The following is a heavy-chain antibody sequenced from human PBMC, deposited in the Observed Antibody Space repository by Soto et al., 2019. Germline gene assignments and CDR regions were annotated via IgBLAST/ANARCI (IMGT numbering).Heavy chain of an antibody. CDR1: GFTFGDST. CDR3: AGAGYYSGSGRYDFYGDFDS. Sequence: GGSLRLSCRASGFTFGDSTMNWVRQAPGKGLEWVGFIEVKAYGGTTEYASSVIGRFSISRDDSKRVAYLQMNSLKTEDTAVYYCAGAGYYSGSGRYDFYGDFDSWGQGTLVTVSS. V-gene: IGHV3-49*04. D-gene: IGHD3-10*01. CDR2: IEVKAYGGTT. J-gene: IGHJ4*02.